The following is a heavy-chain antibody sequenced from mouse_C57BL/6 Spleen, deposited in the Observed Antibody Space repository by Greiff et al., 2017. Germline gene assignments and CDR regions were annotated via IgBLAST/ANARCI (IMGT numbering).Heavy chain of an antibody. CDR1: GYTFTDYE. V-gene: IGHV1-15*01. CDR2: LDPETGGT. Sequence: VQLQQSGAELVRPGASVTLSCKASGYTFTDYEMHWVKQTPVHGLEWIGALDPETGGTAYNQKFKGKAILTADKSSSTAYMELRSLTSEDSAVYYCTRERNYYGSSPFAYWGQGTLVTVSA. D-gene: IGHD1-1*01. CDR3: TRERNYYGSSPFAY. J-gene: IGHJ3*01.